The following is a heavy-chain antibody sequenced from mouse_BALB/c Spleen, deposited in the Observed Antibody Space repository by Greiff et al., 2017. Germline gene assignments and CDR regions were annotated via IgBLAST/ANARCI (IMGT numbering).Heavy chain of an antibody. D-gene: IGHD2-1*01. J-gene: IGHJ2*01. CDR1: GFSLTSYG. CDR2: IWSGGST. Sequence: QVQLQQSGPGLVQPSQSLSITCTVSGFSLTSYGVHWVRQSPGKGLEWLGVIWSGGSTDYNAAFISRLSISKDNSKSQVFFKMNSLQTDDTAMYYCARSFSTLDYWGQGTTLTVSS. V-gene: IGHV2-2*01. CDR3: ARSFSTLDY.